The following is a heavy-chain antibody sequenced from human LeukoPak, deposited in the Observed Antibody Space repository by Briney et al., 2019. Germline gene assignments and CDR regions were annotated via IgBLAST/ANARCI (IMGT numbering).Heavy chain of an antibody. D-gene: IGHD3-10*01. CDR3: ARRYYYNLGSFPFDF. V-gene: IGHV4-34*01. CDR1: GGAFSGYF. J-gene: IGHJ4*02. Sequence: SETLSLTCAVSGGAFSGYFWSWIRQSSGKGLEWIGEIHNSGTTNYNPSLNSRVTISEDTSKNQFYLNLSSVTAADTAVYYCARRYYYNLGSFPFDFWGQGTLVTVSS. CDR2: IHNSGTT.